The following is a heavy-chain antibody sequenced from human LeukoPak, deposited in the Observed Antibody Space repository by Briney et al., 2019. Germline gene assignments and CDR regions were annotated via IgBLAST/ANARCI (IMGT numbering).Heavy chain of an antibody. J-gene: IGHJ4*02. CDR2: INSDGSST. V-gene: IGHV3-74*01. CDR1: GFTFSSYW. CDR3: ARAKDGVELDY. D-gene: IGHD2-15*01. Sequence: GGSLRLSCAASGFTFSSYWMHWVRQAPGKGLVWVSRINSDGSSTSYADSVKGRFTISRDNAKNTLYLQMNSLRAEDTAVYYCARAKDGVELDYWGQGTLVTVSS.